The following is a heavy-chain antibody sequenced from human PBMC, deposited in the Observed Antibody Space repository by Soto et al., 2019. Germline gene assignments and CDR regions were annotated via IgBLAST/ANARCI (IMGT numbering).Heavy chain of an antibody. D-gene: IGHD3-16*01. J-gene: IGHJ4*02. V-gene: IGHV4-59*12. CDR1: GGSISSYY. CDR3: ARDFGDVGGVYFDY. CDR2: IYYSGST. Sequence: SETLSLTCTVSGGSISSYYWSWIRQPPGKGLEWIGYIYYSGSTYYNPSLKSRVTISVDTSKNQFSLKLSSVTAADTAVYYCARDFGDVGGVYFDYWGQGTPVTVSS.